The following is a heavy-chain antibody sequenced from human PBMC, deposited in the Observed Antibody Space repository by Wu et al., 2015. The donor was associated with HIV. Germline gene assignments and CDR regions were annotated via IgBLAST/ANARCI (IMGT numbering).Heavy chain of an antibody. Sequence: QVQLVQSGAEVKKPGASVKVSCKVSGYTLTELSMHWVRQAPGKGLEWMGGFDPEDGETIYAQKFQGRVTMTRDTSISTAYIELSGLTSDDTAVYYCTRDELFRVDDAFDMWGQGTLVTVSS. D-gene: IGHD3-10*01. J-gene: IGHJ3*02. CDR1: GYTLTELS. V-gene: IGHV1-24*01. CDR2: FDPEDGET. CDR3: TRDELFRVDDAFDM.